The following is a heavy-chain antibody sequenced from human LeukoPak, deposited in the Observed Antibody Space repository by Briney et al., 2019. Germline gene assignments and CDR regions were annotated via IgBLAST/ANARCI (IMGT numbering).Heavy chain of an antibody. CDR1: GCSVGAYNSS. CDR3: ARGYYYRT. V-gene: IGHV4-61*02. Sequence: SSETLSLTCTVPGCSVGAYNSSWNWIRQPPGKGLEWIGRIYADGSSTYNPSLKSRVTILVDTSMNQFSLRLSSMTAADTAVYYCARGYYYRTWGMGTLVTVSS. D-gene: IGHD3-10*01. CDR2: IYADGSS. J-gene: IGHJ4*02.